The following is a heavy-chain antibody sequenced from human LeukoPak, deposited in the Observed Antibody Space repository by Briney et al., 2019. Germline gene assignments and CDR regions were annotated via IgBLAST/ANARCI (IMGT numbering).Heavy chain of an antibody. CDR3: ARGQGQWLLRWSYNFDY. V-gene: IGHV3-21*01. J-gene: IGHJ4*02. D-gene: IGHD6-19*01. Sequence: AGGSLRLSCAASGFTFSSYSMNWVRQAPGKGLEWVSSISSSSSYIYYADSVKGRFTISRDNAKNSLYLQMNSLRAEDTAVYYCARGQGQWLLRWSYNFDYWGQGTLVTVSS. CDR1: GFTFSSYS. CDR2: ISSSSSYI.